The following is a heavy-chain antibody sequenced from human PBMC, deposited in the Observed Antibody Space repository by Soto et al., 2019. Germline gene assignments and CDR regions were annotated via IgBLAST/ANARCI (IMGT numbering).Heavy chain of an antibody. CDR1: GGSNIRDGYY. D-gene: IGHD2-2*01. CDR3: ERATPAGSANF. CDR2: ISYSGSS. Sequence: PSEALSLTCTVSGGSNIRDGYYWSWIRQHPGKGLEWIAYISYSGSSYSNPSLKSRATISADTSKNQFSLRLTSVTAADTAVYFCERATPAGSANFWGEGTLVTVSS. V-gene: IGHV4-31*03. J-gene: IGHJ4*02.